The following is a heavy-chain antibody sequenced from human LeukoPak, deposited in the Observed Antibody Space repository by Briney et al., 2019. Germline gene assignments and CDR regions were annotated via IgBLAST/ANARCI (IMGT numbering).Heavy chain of an antibody. CDR3: ARDWDYYGSGSYRPFDY. CDR2: IYSGGST. J-gene: IGHJ4*02. V-gene: IGHV3-66*01. D-gene: IGHD3-10*01. Sequence: GGSLRLSCAASGFTVSSNYMSWVRQAPGKGLEWVSVIYSGGSTYYADSVKGRFTISRDNSKNTLYLQMNSLRAEDTAVYYCARDWDYYGSGSYRPFDYWGQGTLVTVSS. CDR1: GFTVSSNY.